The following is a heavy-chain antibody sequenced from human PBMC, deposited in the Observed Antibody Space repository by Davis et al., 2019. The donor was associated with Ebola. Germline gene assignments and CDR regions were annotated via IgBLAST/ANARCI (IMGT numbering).Heavy chain of an antibody. J-gene: IGHJ5*02. CDR1: GFTFSSYG. V-gene: IGHV3-33*06. CDR2: IWYDGSNK. D-gene: IGHD5-24*01. Sequence: PGGSLRLSCAASGFTFSSYGMHWVRQAPGKGLEWVAVIWYDGSNKYYADSVKGRFTISRDNSKNTLYLQMNSLRAEDTAVYYCAKVTWESRDDRWGQGTLVIVSS. CDR3: AKVTWESRDDR.